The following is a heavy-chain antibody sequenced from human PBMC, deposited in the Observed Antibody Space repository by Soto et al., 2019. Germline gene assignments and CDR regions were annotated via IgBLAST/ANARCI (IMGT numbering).Heavy chain of an antibody. J-gene: IGHJ6*03. V-gene: IGHV3-9*01. CDR3: AKDSRGGSPFTHMDV. D-gene: IGHD6-13*01. CDR1: GFTFSSYS. CDR2: ISWNSGSI. Sequence: GGSLRLSCAASGFTFSSYSMNWVRQAPGKGLEWVSGISWNSGSIGYADSVKGRFTISRDNAKNSLYLQMNSLRAEDTALYYCAKDSRGGSPFTHMDVWGKGTTVTVSS.